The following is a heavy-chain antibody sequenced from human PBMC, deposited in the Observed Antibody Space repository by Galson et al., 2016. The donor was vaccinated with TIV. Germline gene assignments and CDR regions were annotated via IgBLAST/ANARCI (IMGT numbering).Heavy chain of an antibody. CDR1: SGSMSSSDYY. CDR2: VYASGST. CDR3: ARDPRGLTFDI. Sequence: TLSLTCTVSSGSMSSSDYYWNWIRQPAGKGLEGVGRVYASGSTNYNPSLESRLTISIDTSKNQFFLKLTTVTAADTAVYYCARDPRGLTFDIWGQGTTVTVSS. J-gene: IGHJ3*02. D-gene: IGHD3-10*01. V-gene: IGHV4-61*02.